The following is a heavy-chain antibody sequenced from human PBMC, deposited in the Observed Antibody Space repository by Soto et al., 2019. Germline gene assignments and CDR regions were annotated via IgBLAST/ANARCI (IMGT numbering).Heavy chain of an antibody. V-gene: IGHV1-69*01. CDR3: ASIKYYYGSGSSGFRPAK. J-gene: IGHJ4*02. Sequence: QVQLVQSGAEVKKPGSSLKVSCKASGGTFSSYAISWVRQAPGQGLEWMGGIIPIFGTANYSQKFQGRVTITADESTSTAYMELSSLRSEDTAVYYCASIKYYYGSGSSGFRPAKWGQGTLVTVSS. D-gene: IGHD3-10*01. CDR2: IIPIFGTA. CDR1: GGTFSSYA.